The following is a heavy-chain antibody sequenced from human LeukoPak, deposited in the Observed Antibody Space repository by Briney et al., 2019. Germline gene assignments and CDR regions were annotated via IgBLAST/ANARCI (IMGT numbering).Heavy chain of an antibody. CDR3: ERDTAMGCFDY. CDR2: ISYDGSNK. Sequence: PGRSLRLSCAASGFTFSSYAMHWVRQAPGKGLEWVAVISYDGSNKYYADSVKGRFTISRDNSKNTLYLQMNSLRAEDTAVYYCERDTAMGCFDYWGQGTLVTVSS. V-gene: IGHV3-30*04. D-gene: IGHD5-18*01. J-gene: IGHJ4*02. CDR1: GFTFSSYA.